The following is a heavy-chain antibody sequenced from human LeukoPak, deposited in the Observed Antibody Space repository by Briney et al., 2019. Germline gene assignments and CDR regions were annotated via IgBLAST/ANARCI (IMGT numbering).Heavy chain of an antibody. CDR1: GGTFSRYA. CDR2: IIPIFGTA. J-gene: IGHJ4*02. D-gene: IGHD3-9*01. CDR3: ARSLRYFDWLLYDY. Sequence: SVKVSCKASGGTFSRYAISWVRQAPGQGLEWMGGIIPIFGTANYAQKFQGRVTITTDESTSTAYMELSSLRSEDTAVYYCARSLRYFDWLLYDYWGQGTLDTVSS. V-gene: IGHV1-69*05.